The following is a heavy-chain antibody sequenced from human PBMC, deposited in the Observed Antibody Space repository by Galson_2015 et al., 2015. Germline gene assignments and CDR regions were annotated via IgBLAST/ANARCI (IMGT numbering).Heavy chain of an antibody. CDR3: ARATYCSTTTCPSFDY. J-gene: IGHJ4*02. CDR1: GYTFISYD. CDR2: ISAYNGNT. Sequence: SVKVSCKASGYTFISYDVTWVRQAPGQGLEWMGWISAYNGNTNYAQKLQGRVTMTTDTSTSTAYMELRSLRSDDTAVYYCARATYCSTTTCPSFDYWGQGTLVTVSS. D-gene: IGHD2-2*01. V-gene: IGHV1-18*01.